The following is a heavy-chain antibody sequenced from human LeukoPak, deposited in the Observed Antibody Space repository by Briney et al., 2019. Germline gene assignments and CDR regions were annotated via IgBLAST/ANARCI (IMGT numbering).Heavy chain of an antibody. D-gene: IGHD6-19*01. CDR2: RNHRGSS. Sequence: PSETLSLICSVHGSSFTGYYWSWIRQPPGKGLEWIGERNHRGSSYFNPSFESRVTISLDMSRKQFSLNLTSVTAADTAFYYCARGSGSYSGAADYWGQGTLVTVSS. CDR3: ARGSGSYSGAADY. J-gene: IGHJ4*02. CDR1: GSSFTGYY. V-gene: IGHV4-34*01.